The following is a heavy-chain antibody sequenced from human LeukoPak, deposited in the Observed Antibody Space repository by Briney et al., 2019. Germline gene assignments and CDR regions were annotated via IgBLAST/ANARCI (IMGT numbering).Heavy chain of an antibody. CDR2: IHYGGST. CDR3: ARHYTVTPDY. Sequence: SETLPLTCTVTSDSISRSSYYWGWIRQPPGKGLEWIGSIHYGGSTYSNPSLKSRVTISVDTSKNQFSLKLSSVTAADTAVYYCARHYTVTPDYWGQGTLVTVSS. D-gene: IGHD4-17*01. J-gene: IGHJ4*02. CDR1: SDSISRSSYY. V-gene: IGHV4-39*01.